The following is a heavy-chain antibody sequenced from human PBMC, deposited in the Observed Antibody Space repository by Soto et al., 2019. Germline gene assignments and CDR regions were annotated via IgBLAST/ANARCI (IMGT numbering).Heavy chain of an antibody. CDR2: IRSKGYGGTT. V-gene: IGHV3-49*03. D-gene: IGHD3-22*01. J-gene: IGHJ4*02. CDR3: ARVGSASLMVVVIADH. Sequence: GGSLRLCCTTSGFTVGYYAMSWFRQAPGKGLEWVGFIRSKGYGGTTQYAASVKGRFTISRDDSESIAYLQMDSLKTEDTALYYCARVGSASLMVVVIADHWGQGTQVTVSS. CDR1: GFTVGYYA.